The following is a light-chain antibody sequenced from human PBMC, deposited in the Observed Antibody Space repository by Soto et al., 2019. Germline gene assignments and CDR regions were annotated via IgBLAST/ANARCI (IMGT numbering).Light chain of an antibody. CDR1: QSVSSSY. J-gene: IGKJ1*01. CDR3: QQYGSSPRT. CDR2: GAS. V-gene: IGKV3-20*01. Sequence: EIVLTQSPGTLSLSPGERATLSCRASQSVSSSYLAWYQQKPGQAPRLLIYGASSRATGIPDRFSGSGSGTDFTRTISSLETEDFAVYYCQQYGSSPRTFGQGTKVEIK.